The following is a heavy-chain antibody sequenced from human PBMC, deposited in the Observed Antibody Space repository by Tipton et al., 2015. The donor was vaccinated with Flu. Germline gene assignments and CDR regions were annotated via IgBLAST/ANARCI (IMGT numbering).Heavy chain of an antibody. D-gene: IGHD5-24*01. V-gene: IGHV3-30*02. Sequence: GSLRLSCATSGFAFENYAMHWVRQAPGKGLEWVACIRHDGSKKFYVDSMKGRFTISRDNSKKTLLLRMNSLRPEDTAVYYCAKTETDDFDYWGQGTLVTVSS. J-gene: IGHJ4*02. CDR1: GFAFENYA. CDR2: IRHDGSKK. CDR3: AKTETDDFDY.